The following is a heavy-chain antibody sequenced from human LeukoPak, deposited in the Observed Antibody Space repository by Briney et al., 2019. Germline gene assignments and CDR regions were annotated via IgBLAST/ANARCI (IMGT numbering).Heavy chain of an antibody. V-gene: IGHV3-23*01. CDR1: GLTFSSYA. CDR3: AKGMTTSGYYYYGMDV. CDR2: ISDSGGST. J-gene: IGHJ6*02. Sequence: GGSLRLSCAASGLTFSSYAMSWVRQAPGKGLEWVSAISDSGGSTYYADSVKGRLTISRDNSKNTLYLQMNSLRAEDTAVYYCAKGMTTSGYYYYGMDVWGQGTTVTVSS. D-gene: IGHD4-17*01.